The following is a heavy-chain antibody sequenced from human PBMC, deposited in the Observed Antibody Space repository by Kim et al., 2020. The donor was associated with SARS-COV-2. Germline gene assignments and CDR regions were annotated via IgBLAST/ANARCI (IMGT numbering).Heavy chain of an antibody. Sequence: GGSLRLSCAASGFTFSSYAMSWVRQAPGKGLEWVSAISGSGGSTYYADSVKGRFTNSRDNSKNTLYLQMNSLRAEDTAVYYCAKDLCSSTSCYFDSWGQGTLVTVSS. V-gene: IGHV3-23*01. CDR2: ISGSGGST. J-gene: IGHJ4*02. CDR3: AKDLCSSTSCYFDS. D-gene: IGHD2-2*01. CDR1: GFTFSSYA.